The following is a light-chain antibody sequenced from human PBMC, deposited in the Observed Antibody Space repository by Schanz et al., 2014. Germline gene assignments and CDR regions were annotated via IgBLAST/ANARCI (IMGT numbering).Light chain of an antibody. CDR2: KDT. J-gene: IGLJ3*02. CDR3: FIAADNKGV. V-gene: IGLV3-27*01. CDR1: VLPKKN. Sequence: SYELTQPSSVSVSPGQAARITCSGDVLPKKNVRWFQQKPGQAPVLVIYKDTERPSGIPERFSGSSSGTTVTLTISGAQVEDEADYYCFIAADNKGVFGGGTKLTVL.